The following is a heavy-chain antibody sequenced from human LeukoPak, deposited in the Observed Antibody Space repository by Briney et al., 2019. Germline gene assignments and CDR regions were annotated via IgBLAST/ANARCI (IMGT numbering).Heavy chain of an antibody. Sequence: GGSLRLSCAASGFTFSSYSMNWVRQAPGKGLEWVSSISSSSSYIYYADSVKGRFTISRDNAKNSLYLQMNSLRAEDTAVYYCARMYTSGWVVNYYMDVWGKGTTVTVSS. J-gene: IGHJ6*03. CDR3: ARMYTSGWVVNYYMDV. CDR2: ISSSSSYI. D-gene: IGHD6-19*01. V-gene: IGHV3-21*04. CDR1: GFTFSSYS.